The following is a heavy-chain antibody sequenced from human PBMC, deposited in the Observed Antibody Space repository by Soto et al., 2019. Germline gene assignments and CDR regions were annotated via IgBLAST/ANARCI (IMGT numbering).Heavy chain of an antibody. J-gene: IGHJ4*02. Sequence: QVQLVESGGGVVQPGRSLRLSCAASGFKVNTYTFNWVRQAPGKGLEWVAMISPDGSKTNYADALKGRFTISRDNSNNKVFLQMNSLTTEDTAIYFCARGLLEVMVPFDHWGQGTLVTVS. D-gene: IGHD2-8*02. CDR3: ARGLLEVMVPFDH. V-gene: IGHV3-30-3*01. CDR2: ISPDGSKT. CDR1: GFKVNTYT.